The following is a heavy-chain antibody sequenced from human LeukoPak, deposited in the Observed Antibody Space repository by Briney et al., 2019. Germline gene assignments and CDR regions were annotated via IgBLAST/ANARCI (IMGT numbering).Heavy chain of an antibody. V-gene: IGHV4-59*01. CDR3: ARSTTKYGDYGWFDP. Sequence: PSETLSLTCTVSGGSISSYYWSWIRQPPGKGLEWIGYIYYSGSTNYNPSLNSRVTISVDTSKNQFSLKLSSVTAADTAVYYCARSTTKYGDYGWFDPWGQGTLVTVSS. J-gene: IGHJ5*02. CDR2: IYYSGST. D-gene: IGHD4-17*01. CDR1: GGSISSYY.